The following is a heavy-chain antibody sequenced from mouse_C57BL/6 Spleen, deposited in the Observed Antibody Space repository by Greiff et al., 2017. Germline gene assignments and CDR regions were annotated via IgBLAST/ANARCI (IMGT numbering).Heavy chain of an antibody. D-gene: IGHD1-1*01. CDR2: IDPSDSET. CDR1: GYTFTSYW. Sequence: QVQLQQPGAELVRPGSSVKLSCKASGYTFTSYWMHWVKQRPIQGLEWIGNIDPSDSETHYNQKFKDKATLTVDKSSSTAYMQLSSLTSEDSAVYYCASSYYYGPDYWGQGTTLTVSS. CDR3: ASSYYYGPDY. J-gene: IGHJ2*01. V-gene: IGHV1-52*01.